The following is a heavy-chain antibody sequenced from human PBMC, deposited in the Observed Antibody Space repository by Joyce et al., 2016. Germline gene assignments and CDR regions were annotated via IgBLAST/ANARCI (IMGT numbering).Heavy chain of an antibody. CDR1: GYNFANFD. CDR3: ARNKYGTGDFDF. Sequence: QVQLVQSGAEVKKPGASVKVSCKASGYNFANFDINWVRQAPGQGLEWLGWMTPNSGNRGYAQNFQGRVTMTRNTSISTAYMELSSLRSEDTAVYFCARNKYGTGDFDFWGQGTPVTVSS. V-gene: IGHV1-8*01. D-gene: IGHD7-27*01. CDR2: MTPNSGNR. J-gene: IGHJ4*02.